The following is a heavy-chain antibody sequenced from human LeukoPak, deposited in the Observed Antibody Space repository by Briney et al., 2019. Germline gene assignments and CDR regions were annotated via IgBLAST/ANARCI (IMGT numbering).Heavy chain of an antibody. CDR2: IYNSGSTDSGST. V-gene: IGHV4-39*01. Sequence: PSETLSLTCNVSGGSVSNSGYYWGWVRQPPGKRLQWIATIYNSGSTDSGSTYYSLSRKSRVTISIDKSKNQFSLKLSSVTAADTAVYYCGRYYAAYYFDSWGQGTLVSVSS. D-gene: IGHD3-3*01. CDR3: GRYYAAYYFDS. CDR1: GGSVSNSGYY. J-gene: IGHJ4*02.